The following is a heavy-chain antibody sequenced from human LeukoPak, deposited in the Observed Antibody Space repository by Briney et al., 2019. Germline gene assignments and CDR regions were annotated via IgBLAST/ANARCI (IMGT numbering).Heavy chain of an antibody. CDR3: AREKLGTGSGDAFDI. CDR2: INPNSGGT. CDR1: GYTFTGYY. V-gene: IGHV1-2*02. Sequence: ASVKVSCKASGYTFTGYYMHWVRQAPGQGLEWMGWINPNSGGTNYAQKFQGRVTMTRDTSISTAYMELSRLRSEDTAVYYCAREKLGTGSGDAFDIWGQGTMVTVSS. J-gene: IGHJ3*02. D-gene: IGHD7-27*01.